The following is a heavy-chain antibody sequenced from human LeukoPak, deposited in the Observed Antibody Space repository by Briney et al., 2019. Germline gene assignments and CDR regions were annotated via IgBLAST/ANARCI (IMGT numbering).Heavy chain of an antibody. CDR1: GFTFGSYS. V-gene: IGHV3-21*01. D-gene: IGHD3-10*01. CDR3: ARDNLWFGHPFDY. CDR2: ISTTSRYI. J-gene: IGHJ4*02. Sequence: GGSLRLSCAASGFTFGSYSMNWVRQVPGRGLQWVSSISTTSRYIYYADSVKGRFTVSRDNAKNSLSLQMNSLGAEDTAVYYCARDNLWFGHPFDYWGQGTLVTVSS.